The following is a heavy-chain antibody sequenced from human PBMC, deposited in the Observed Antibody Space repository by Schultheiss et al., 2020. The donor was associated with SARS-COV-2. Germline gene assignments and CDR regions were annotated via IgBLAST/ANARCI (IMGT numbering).Heavy chain of an antibody. CDR3: ARYYYDGTGDNWFDP. Sequence: SQTLSLTCTVSGDSVSSRDFYCSWVRQPPGKGLEWIGYTYYSGDTHYNPSLKSRATISVDTAKNQFSLHLSSVTAADTAVYYCARYYYDGTGDNWFDPWGQGIQVTVSS. J-gene: IGHJ5*02. CDR1: GDSVSSRDFY. CDR2: TYYSGDT. D-gene: IGHD3-3*01. V-gene: IGHV4-30-4*01.